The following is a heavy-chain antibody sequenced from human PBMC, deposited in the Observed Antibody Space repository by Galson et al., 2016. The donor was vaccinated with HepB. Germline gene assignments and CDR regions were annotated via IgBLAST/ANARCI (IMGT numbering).Heavy chain of an antibody. Sequence: SLRLSCAASGFTFSSYAMHWVRQAPGKGLEYVSAISSTGRITYYADSVKGRFTVSRDNSKNTLYVQMSSLRDEDTAGYYCVKGRGPTLRLGAKFDYWGQGTLVIVSS. CDR3: VKGRGPTLRLGAKFDY. CDR1: GFTFSSYA. D-gene: IGHD3-10*01. CDR2: ISSTGRIT. V-gene: IGHV3-64*05. J-gene: IGHJ4*02.